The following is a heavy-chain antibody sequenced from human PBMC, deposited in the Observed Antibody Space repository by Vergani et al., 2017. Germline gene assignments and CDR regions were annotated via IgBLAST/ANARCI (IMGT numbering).Heavy chain of an antibody. CDR1: GFTFSSYA. CDR2: ISTSGGST. J-gene: IGHJ5*02. D-gene: IGHD6-19*01. CDR3: AREGGSSGWYNWFDP. V-gene: IGHV3-23*01. Sequence: EVQLLESGGGLVQPGGSLRLSCAASGFTFSSYAMSWVRQAPGKGLEWVSRISTSGGSTNYADSVKGRFTISRDNSKNTLDLQMNSLRAEDTAVYYCAREGGSSGWYNWFDPWGQGTLVTVSS.